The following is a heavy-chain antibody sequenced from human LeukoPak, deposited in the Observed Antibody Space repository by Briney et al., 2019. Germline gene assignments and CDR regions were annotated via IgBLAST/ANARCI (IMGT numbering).Heavy chain of an antibody. D-gene: IGHD4-17*01. CDR3: ARGDDNGDYEAID. V-gene: IGHV1-2*02. J-gene: IGHJ4*02. Sequence: ASVKVSCKASGYTFTGYYMHWVRQAPGQGLEWMGWINPNSGGTDYAQKFQGRVTMTRDTSISTAYMELSRLRSDDTAVYHCARGDDNGDYEAIDWGQGTLVTVSS. CDR1: GYTFTGYY. CDR2: INPNSGGT.